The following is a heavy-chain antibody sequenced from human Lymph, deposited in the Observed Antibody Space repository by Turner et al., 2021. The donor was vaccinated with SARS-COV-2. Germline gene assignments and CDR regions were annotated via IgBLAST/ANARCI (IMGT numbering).Heavy chain of an antibody. D-gene: IGHD3-22*01. CDR2: IYYSGST. Sequence: LQLQESGPGLVKPSETLSLTCTVSGGSISSSSYYWGWIRQPPGKGLEWIGSIYYSGSTYYNASLKSRVTISVDTSKNQFSLKLSSVTAADTAVYYCARNDRVVVQSFDYWGQGTLVTVSS. J-gene: IGHJ4*02. CDR3: ARNDRVVVQSFDY. CDR1: GGSISSSSYY. V-gene: IGHV4-39*01.